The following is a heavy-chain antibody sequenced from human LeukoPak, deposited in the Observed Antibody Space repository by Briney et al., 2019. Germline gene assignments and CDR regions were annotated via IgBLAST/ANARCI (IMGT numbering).Heavy chain of an antibody. CDR3: ARTISATVTLYYYYYMDV. J-gene: IGHJ6*03. CDR2: ISSSGSTI. CDR1: GFTFSDYY. D-gene: IGHD4-17*01. V-gene: IGHV3-11*04. Sequence: GSLRLSCAASGFTFSDYYMSWIRQAPGKGLEWVSYISSSGSTIYYADSVKGRFTISRDNAKNSLYLQMNSLRAEDTAVYYCARTISATVTLYYYYYMDVWGKGTTVTVSS.